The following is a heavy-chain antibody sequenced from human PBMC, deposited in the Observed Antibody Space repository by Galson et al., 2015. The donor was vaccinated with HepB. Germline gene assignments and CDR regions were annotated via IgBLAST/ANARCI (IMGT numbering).Heavy chain of an antibody. CDR1: AFNFDDFA. CDR2: LSWNRLTL. J-gene: IGHJ5*02. V-gene: IGHV3-9*01. CDR3: AKDNTGATRCPGLLDP. Sequence: SLRLSCAAAAFNFDDFAMHWVQIAPGKGLEWVSGLSWNRLTLGYADSVKGRFTISSDNAKDSPYLQMNSLRPEDTALYYCAKDNTGATRCPGLLDPWGQGTLVTVSS. D-gene: IGHD4/OR15-4a*01.